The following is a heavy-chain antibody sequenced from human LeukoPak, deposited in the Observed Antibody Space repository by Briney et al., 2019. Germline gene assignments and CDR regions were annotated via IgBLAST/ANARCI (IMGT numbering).Heavy chain of an antibody. CDR2: IYYSGST. CDR3: ARGTGIVGDSYNLGFIYYYYMDV. Sequence: SETLSLTCTVSGGSISSYYWSWIRQPPGKGLEWIGYIYYSGSTNYNPSLKSRVTISVDTSKNQFSQKLSSVTAADTAVYYCARGTGIVGDSYNLGFIYYYYMDVWGKGTTVTVSS. V-gene: IGHV4-59*01. J-gene: IGHJ6*03. CDR1: GGSISSYY. D-gene: IGHD5-24*01.